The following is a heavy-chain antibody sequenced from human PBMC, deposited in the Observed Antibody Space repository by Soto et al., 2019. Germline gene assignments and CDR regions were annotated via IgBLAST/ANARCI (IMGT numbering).Heavy chain of an antibody. Sequence: EVQLVETGGYLIQSGGSLRLSCAASGFAVSTSYMMWVRHSPGKGLECVSVTYTGGSTDYADSVKCLFTLTRDDSRNPLFLQLNSLRAEDTAVYYCARDPPTTSDYALDVRGQGTTVIVFS. CDR1: GFAVSTSY. CDR2: TYTGGST. V-gene: IGHV3-53*02. D-gene: IGHD1-1*01. CDR3: ARDPPTTSDYALDV. J-gene: IGHJ6*02.